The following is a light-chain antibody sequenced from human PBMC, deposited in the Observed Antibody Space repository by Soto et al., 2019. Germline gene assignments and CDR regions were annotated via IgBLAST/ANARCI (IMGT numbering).Light chain of an antibody. CDR2: DVT. CDR3: RSYKSFKTLV. Sequence: QSALTQPASVSESPGQSITISCTGSSSDVGGYNDVSWYQQHPGKAPKLLIYDVTNRPSGVSNRFSGTKSAYTASLTISGLPYDDTADYYCRSYKSFKTLVFGTGTKLTVL. V-gene: IGLV2-14*01. CDR1: SSDVGGYND. J-gene: IGLJ1*01.